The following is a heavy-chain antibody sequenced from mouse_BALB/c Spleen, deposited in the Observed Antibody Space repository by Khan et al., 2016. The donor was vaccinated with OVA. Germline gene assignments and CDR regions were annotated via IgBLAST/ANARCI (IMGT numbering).Heavy chain of an antibody. CDR2: INPHIGET. V-gene: IGHV1-20*02. Sequence: IQLVQSGPELVKPGASVKISCKASGYSFTGYFMNWVMQSHGKSLEWIGRINPHIGETFYNQKFKGKATLTVDESSSTAHMELRSLASEDSAVYYCARIYGSDFDYWGQGTPLTVSS. D-gene: IGHD1-1*01. CDR3: ARIYGSDFDY. CDR1: GYSFTGYF. J-gene: IGHJ2*01.